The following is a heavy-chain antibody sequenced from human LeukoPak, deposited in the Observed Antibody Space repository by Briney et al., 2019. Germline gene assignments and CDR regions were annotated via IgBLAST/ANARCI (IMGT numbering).Heavy chain of an antibody. CDR3: ATLMFRGVIGDNYFGMDV. CDR1: GYTLTELS. J-gene: IGHJ6*04. V-gene: IGHV1-24*01. Sequence: GASVKVSCKASGYTLTELSMHWVRQAPGKGLEWMGGFDPEDGERTYAQKFQGRLTMTEDTSTDTAYMELSSLRSEDTAVYCCATLMFRGVIGDNYFGMDVWGKGTTVTVSS. D-gene: IGHD3-10*01. CDR2: FDPEDGER.